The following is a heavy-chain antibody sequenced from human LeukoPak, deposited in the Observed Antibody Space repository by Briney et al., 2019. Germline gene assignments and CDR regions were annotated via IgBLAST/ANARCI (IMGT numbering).Heavy chain of an antibody. D-gene: IGHD1-26*01. V-gene: IGHV4-59*12. CDR3: ARAEPGDLLSSYYYYMDV. Sequence: PSETLSLTCTVSGGSISSYYWSWIRQPPGKGLEWIGYIYYSGSTNYNPSLKSRVTISVDTSKNQFSLKLSSVTAADTAVYYCARAEPGDLLSSYYYYMDVWGKGTTVTVSS. J-gene: IGHJ6*03. CDR1: GGSISSYY. CDR2: IYYSGST.